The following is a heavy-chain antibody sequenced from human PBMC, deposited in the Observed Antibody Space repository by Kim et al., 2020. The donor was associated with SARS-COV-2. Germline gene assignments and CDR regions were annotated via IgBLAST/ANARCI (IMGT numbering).Heavy chain of an antibody. CDR3: AKVAPIAAAGTYYDY. CDR1: GFTFDDYA. V-gene: IGHV3-9*01. Sequence: GGSLRLSCAASGFTFDDYAMHWVRQAPGKGLEWVSGISWNSGSIGYADSVKGRFTISRDNSKNSLYLQMNSLRAEDTAVYYCAKVAPIAAAGTYYDYWGQGTLVTVSS. CDR2: ISWNSGSI. D-gene: IGHD6-13*01. J-gene: IGHJ4*02.